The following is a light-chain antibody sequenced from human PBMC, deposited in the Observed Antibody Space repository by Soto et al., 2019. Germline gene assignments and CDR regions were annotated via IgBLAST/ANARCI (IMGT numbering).Light chain of an antibody. Sequence: SSELTQPPSVSVAPGKTARITCGGNNIGSKGVHWYQQKPGQAPVLVIYFDRERPSGIPERFTGSNSGNTATLTISRVEAGDEADYYCQVWDTKGVFGGGTKLTVL. J-gene: IGLJ3*02. V-gene: IGLV3-21*04. CDR1: NIGSKG. CDR2: FDR. CDR3: QVWDTKGV.